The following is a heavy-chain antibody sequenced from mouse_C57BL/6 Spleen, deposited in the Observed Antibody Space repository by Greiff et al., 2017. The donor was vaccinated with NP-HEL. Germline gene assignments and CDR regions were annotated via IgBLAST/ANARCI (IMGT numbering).Heavy chain of an antibody. CDR1: GYTFTDYN. CDR3: ARRGSSGWFAY. Sequence: VQLKESGPELVKPGASVKIPCKASGYTFTDYNMDWVKQSHGKSLEWIGDINPNNGGTIYNQKFKGKATLTVDKSSSTAYMELRSLTSEDTAVYYGARRGSSGWFAYWGQGTLVTVSA. V-gene: IGHV1-18*01. J-gene: IGHJ3*01. D-gene: IGHD3-2*02. CDR2: INPNNGGT.